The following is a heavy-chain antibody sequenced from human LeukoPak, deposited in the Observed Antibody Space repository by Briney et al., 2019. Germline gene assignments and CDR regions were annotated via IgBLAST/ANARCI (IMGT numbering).Heavy chain of an antibody. CDR1: GYIFTSYA. CDR2: INAGNGNT. V-gene: IGHV1-3*01. CDR3: ARDIDRVFNWFDP. J-gene: IGHJ5*02. Sequence: ASVTVSCKASGYIFTSYAMHWVRQAPGQRLEWMGWINAGNGNTKYSQKFQGRVTITRDTSASTVYMELSSLRSEDTAVYYCARDIDRVFNWFDPWGQGTLVTVS. D-gene: IGHD6-13*01.